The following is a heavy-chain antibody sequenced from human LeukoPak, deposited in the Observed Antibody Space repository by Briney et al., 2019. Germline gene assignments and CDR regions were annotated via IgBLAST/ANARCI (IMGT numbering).Heavy chain of an antibody. Sequence: PSETLSLTCIVSGGSINNYHWSWIRQPAGKGLEWIGRIYDSGDSFYNPSLKSRVTMSVDTSKNQFSLKLTSVTAADAAVYYCARGPTTGYSDCWGQGTLVTVSS. D-gene: IGHD6-13*01. CDR3: ARGPTTGYSDC. J-gene: IGHJ4*02. CDR2: IYDSGDS. CDR1: GGSINNYH. V-gene: IGHV4-4*07.